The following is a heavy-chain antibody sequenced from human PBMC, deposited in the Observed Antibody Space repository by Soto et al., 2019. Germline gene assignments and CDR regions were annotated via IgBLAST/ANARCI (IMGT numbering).Heavy chain of an antibody. CDR2: ISGSGGST. D-gene: IGHD6-19*01. CDR1: GFTFSSYA. Sequence: PGGSLRLSCAASGFTFSSYAMSWVRQAPGKGLEWVSAISGSGGSTYYADSVKGRFTISRDNSKNTLYLQMNSLRAEDTAVYYCAKGETLNLYSSGWYFDYWGQGTLVTVS. J-gene: IGHJ4*02. V-gene: IGHV3-23*01. CDR3: AKGETLNLYSSGWYFDY.